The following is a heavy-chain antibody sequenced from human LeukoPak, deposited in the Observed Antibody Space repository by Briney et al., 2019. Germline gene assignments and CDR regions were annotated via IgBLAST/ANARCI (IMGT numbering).Heavy chain of an antibody. CDR3: ARDSGPMTTVTNFWFDP. Sequence: SVKVSCKASGGTFSSYAISWVRQAPGQGLEWMGGIIPIFGTANYAQKFQGSVTITTDESTSTAYMELSSLRSEDTAVYYCARDSGPMTTVTNFWFDPWGQGTLVTVSS. V-gene: IGHV1-69*05. J-gene: IGHJ5*02. D-gene: IGHD4-11*01. CDR1: GGTFSSYA. CDR2: IIPIFGTA.